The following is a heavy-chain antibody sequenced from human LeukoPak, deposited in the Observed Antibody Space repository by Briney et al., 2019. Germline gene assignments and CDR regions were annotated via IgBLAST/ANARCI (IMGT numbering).Heavy chain of an antibody. J-gene: IGHJ4*02. D-gene: IGHD2-21*02. CDR2: TYYRSKWYN. Sequence: SQTLSLTCAISGDRVSSNSAAWHWIRQSPSRGREWLGRTYYRSKWYNDYAVSVKSRITINPDTSKNQFSLQLNSVTAADTAVYYCARGRDHPDYWGQGTLVTVSS. V-gene: IGHV6-1*01. CDR3: ARGRDHPDY. CDR1: GDRVSSNSAA.